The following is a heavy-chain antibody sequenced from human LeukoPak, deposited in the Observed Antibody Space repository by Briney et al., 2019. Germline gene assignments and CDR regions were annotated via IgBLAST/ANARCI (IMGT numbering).Heavy chain of an antibody. CDR3: AKGGHYNFDY. J-gene: IGHJ4*02. Sequence: GGSLRLSCAASGFTLSPFCEKWVRRARGGGREWVPSIKEDGSDKYYVDSAKGRFSISRDNAKNSLYLQMNSLRTEDTAVYYCAKGGHYNFDYWGQGTMVTVSS. D-gene: IGHD4-11*01. V-gene: IGHV3-7*01. CDR2: IKEDGSDK. CDR1: GFTLSPFC.